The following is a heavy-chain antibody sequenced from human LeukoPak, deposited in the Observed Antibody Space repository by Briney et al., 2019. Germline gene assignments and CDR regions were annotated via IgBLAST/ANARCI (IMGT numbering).Heavy chain of an antibody. J-gene: IGHJ4*02. CDR3: ARWRFQLLDY. CDR1: GFPFSNYA. Sequence: GSLRLSCAASGFPFSNYAMTWVRQAPGKGLEWVSAIIGTGGSTYYADSVKGRFTISRDNSKNTLYLQMNSLRAEDTAVYYCARWRFQLLDYWGQGTLVTVSS. D-gene: IGHD2-2*01. V-gene: IGHV3-23*01. CDR2: IIGTGGST.